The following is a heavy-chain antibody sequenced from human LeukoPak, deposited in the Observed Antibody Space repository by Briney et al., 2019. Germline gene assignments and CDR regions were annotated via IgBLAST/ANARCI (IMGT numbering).Heavy chain of an antibody. CDR2: IYYSGST. CDR1: GGSISSSSYY. J-gene: IGHJ5*02. V-gene: IGHV4-39*07. CDR3: ARDRRSGWYFPRVGNWFDP. Sequence: PSETLSLTCTVSGGSISSSSYYWGWIRQPPGKGLEWIGSIYYSGSTYYNPSLKSRVTMSVDTSKNQFSLKLSSVTAADTAVYYCARDRRSGWYFPRVGNWFDPWGQGTLVTVSS. D-gene: IGHD6-19*01.